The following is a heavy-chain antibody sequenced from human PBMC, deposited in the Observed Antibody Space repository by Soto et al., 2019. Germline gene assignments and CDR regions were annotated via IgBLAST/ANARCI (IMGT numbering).Heavy chain of an antibody. CDR2: ISWNSGSI. CDR1: GLTFDEYA. V-gene: IGHV3-9*01. Sequence: EVQLVESGGGLVQPGWSLRLSCAASGLTFDEYAMHWVRQAPGRGLEWVSGISWNSGSIGYADSVKGRFTISRDNAKNSLYLQMNSLRAEDTAVYYCAKDTEPFGLGSLAYAMDVWGQGTTVTVSS. CDR3: AKDTEPFGLGSLAYAMDV. D-gene: IGHD3-10*01. J-gene: IGHJ6*02.